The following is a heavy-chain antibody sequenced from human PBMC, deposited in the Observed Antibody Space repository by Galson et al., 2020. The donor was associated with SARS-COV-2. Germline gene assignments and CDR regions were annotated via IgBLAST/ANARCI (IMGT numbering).Heavy chain of an antibody. Sequence: GESLKISCAASGFIFSNYWMHWVRQDPGAGLVWVSRIKSDGSTTAYADSVKGRFTISRDNAKNTLYLQMNSLRAEDTAVYFCTRETGVRGAYYSDYWGQGTLVTVSS. V-gene: IGHV3-74*01. J-gene: IGHJ4*02. D-gene: IGHD7-27*01. CDR2: IKSDGSTT. CDR3: TRETGVRGAYYSDY. CDR1: GFIFSNYW.